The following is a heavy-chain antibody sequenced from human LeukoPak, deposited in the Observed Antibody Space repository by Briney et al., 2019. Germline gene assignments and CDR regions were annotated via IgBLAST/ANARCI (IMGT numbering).Heavy chain of an antibody. V-gene: IGHV4-30-2*01. CDR2: IYHSGST. D-gene: IGHD6-6*01. CDR1: GGSISSGGYY. J-gene: IGHJ4*02. Sequence: SQTLSLTCTVSGGSISSGGYYWSWIRQPPGKGLEWIGYIYHSGSTYYNPSLKSRVTISVDRSKNQFSLKLSSVTAADTAVYYCARSMSSSSTPHFDYWGQGTLVTVSS. CDR3: ARSMSSSSTPHFDY.